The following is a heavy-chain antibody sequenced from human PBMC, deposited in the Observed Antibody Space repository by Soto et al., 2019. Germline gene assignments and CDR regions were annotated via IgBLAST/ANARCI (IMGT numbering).Heavy chain of an antibody. CDR1: GGSISSSSYY. CDR2: IFYSGST. Sequence: SETLSLTCTVSGGSISSSSYYWGWIRQPPGKGLEWIGSIFYSGSTYYNPSLKSRVTISVDTSKNQFSLKLRSVTAADTAVYYCATRPIYGDKGFDYWGQGVLVTVSS. CDR3: ATRPIYGDKGFDY. J-gene: IGHJ4*02. D-gene: IGHD4-17*01. V-gene: IGHV4-39*01.